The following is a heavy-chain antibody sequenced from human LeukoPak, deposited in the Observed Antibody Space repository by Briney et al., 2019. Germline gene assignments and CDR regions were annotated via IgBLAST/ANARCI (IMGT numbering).Heavy chain of an antibody. CDR2: ITGGGADT. CDR3: AKGTLGHCNGASCYPLDY. Sequence: PGGSLRLSCAASGFAFSNYAMAWVRQAPGKEPEWVSVITGGGADTYQIDSVKGRFTISRDNSKNTLYLQMNSLRAEDTAVYFCAKGTLGHCNGASCYPLDYWGQGILVTVSS. CDR1: GFAFSNYA. J-gene: IGHJ4*02. V-gene: IGHV3-23*01. D-gene: IGHD2-15*01.